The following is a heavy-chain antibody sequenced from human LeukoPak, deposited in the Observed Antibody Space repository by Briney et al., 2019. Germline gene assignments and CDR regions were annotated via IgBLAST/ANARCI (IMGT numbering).Heavy chain of an antibody. J-gene: IGHJ4*02. CDR2: IVVGSGNT. V-gene: IGHV1-58*01. D-gene: IGHD2-2*01. Sequence: SVKVSCKASGFTFTSSAVQWVRQARGQRLEWIGWIVVGSGNTNYAQKFQERVTITRDMSTSTAYMELSSLRSEDTAVYYCAAVPESDIVVVPSDYWGQGTLVTVSS. CDR3: AAVPESDIVVVPSDY. CDR1: GFTFTSSA.